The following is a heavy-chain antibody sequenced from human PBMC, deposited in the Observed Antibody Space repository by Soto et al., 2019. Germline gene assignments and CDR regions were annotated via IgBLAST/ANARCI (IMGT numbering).Heavy chain of an antibody. CDR2: IYYSGST. CDR3: ARDKAYYDSSGYTDRWFDP. Sequence: PSETLSLTCTVSGVPISSYYWSWIRQPPGKGLEWIGYIYYSGSTNYNPSLKSRVTISVDTSKNQFSLKLSSVTAADTAVYYCARDKAYYDSSGYTDRWFDPWGQGTLVTVSS. V-gene: IGHV4-59*01. J-gene: IGHJ5*02. D-gene: IGHD3-22*01. CDR1: GVPISSYY.